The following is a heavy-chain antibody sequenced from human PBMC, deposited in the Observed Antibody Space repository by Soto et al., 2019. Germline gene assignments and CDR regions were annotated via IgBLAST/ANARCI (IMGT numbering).Heavy chain of an antibody. CDR2: IYPGDSDT. Sequence: PGESLKISCKGSGYSFTSYWIGWVRQMPGKGLEWMGIIYPGDSDTRYSPSFQGQVTISADKSISTAYLQWSSLKASDTAMYYCARLPQGCGGSCSYFDYWGQGTLVTVSS. CDR1: GYSFTSYW. J-gene: IGHJ4*02. V-gene: IGHV5-51*01. CDR3: ARLPQGCGGSCSYFDY. D-gene: IGHD2-15*01.